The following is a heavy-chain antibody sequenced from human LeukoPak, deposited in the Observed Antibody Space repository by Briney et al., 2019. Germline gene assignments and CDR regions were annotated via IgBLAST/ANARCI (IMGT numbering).Heavy chain of an antibody. CDR3: AGYTSGDYHFGMDV. CDR2: IRSKANGYAT. D-gene: IGHD2-2*02. Sequence: PGGSLRLSCAASGFTFSGSAMHWVRQASGKGLEWVGRIRSKANGYATAYAVSVKGRFTISRDDSKNTAYLQMSSLKTEDTAVYYCAGYTSGDYHFGMDVWGQGTTVTVSS. J-gene: IGHJ6*02. CDR1: GFTFSGSA. V-gene: IGHV3-73*01.